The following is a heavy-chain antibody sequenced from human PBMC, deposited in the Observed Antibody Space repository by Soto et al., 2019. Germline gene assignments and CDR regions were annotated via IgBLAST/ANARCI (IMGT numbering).Heavy chain of an antibody. CDR3: VRGSMGGFDP. Sequence: PSETLSLTCTVSDDSIRSYYWNWFRQPPGKGLGWFGYIYYNEHSTYNPSLKSRVTMSVDTSKHQFSLKLTSVTTPHTALYYCVRGSMGGFDPWGQGTLVTVSS. CDR2: IYYNEHS. CDR1: DDSIRSYY. J-gene: IGHJ5*02. D-gene: IGHD1-26*01. V-gene: IGHV4-59*01.